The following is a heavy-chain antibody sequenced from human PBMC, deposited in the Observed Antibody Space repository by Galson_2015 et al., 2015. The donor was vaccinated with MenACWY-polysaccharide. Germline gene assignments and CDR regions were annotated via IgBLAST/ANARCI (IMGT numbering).Heavy chain of an antibody. D-gene: IGHD2-15*01. V-gene: IGHV3-74*01. Sequence: SLRLSCAASGFSFSTYWMHWVRHAPGKGLVWVSRINADGSATDYADSVRGRFTISRDNAKNTLYLEMNSLRAEDTAVYYCTKAGAKYCRGASCYFNWFDPWGQGTLVT. CDR2: INADGSAT. J-gene: IGHJ5*02. CDR1: GFSFSTYW. CDR3: TKAGAKYCRGASCYFNWFDP.